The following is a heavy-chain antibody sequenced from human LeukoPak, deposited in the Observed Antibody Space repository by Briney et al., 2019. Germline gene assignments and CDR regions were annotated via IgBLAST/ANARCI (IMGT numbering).Heavy chain of an antibody. CDR3: AKDVNTYYDFWSGYSAYYFDY. D-gene: IGHD3-3*01. V-gene: IGHV3-23*01. CDR1: GFTFKNYA. CDR2: ISGSGGST. J-gene: IGHJ4*02. Sequence: GGSLRLSCAASGFTFKNYAMSWVRQAPGKGLEWVAAISGSGGSTYYADSVKGRFTISRDNSKNTLYLQMNSLRAEDTAVYYCAKDVNTYYDFWSGYSAYYFDYWGQGTLVTVSS.